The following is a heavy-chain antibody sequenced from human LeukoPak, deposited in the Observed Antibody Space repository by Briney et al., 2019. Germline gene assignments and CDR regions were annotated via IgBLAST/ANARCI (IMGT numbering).Heavy chain of an antibody. D-gene: IGHD1/OR15-1a*01. CDR3: ARNKQIDA. V-gene: IGHV4-39*07. CDR1: GGSIRSSSYY. CDR2: MSPSGDT. J-gene: IGHJ5*02. Sequence: SETLSLTCIVSGGSIRSSSYYWGWIRQPPGKGLEWIGSMSPSGDTYHNPSLKSRGTMSIDTSENQFSLKLNSVTAADTAVYYCARNKQIDAWGQGTLVTVSS.